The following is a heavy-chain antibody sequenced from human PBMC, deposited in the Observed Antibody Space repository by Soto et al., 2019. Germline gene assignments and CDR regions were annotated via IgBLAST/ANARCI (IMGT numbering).Heavy chain of an antibody. CDR2: VTYGSSEK. CDR1: GFAFFNYG. CDR3: GKAGGSELRYFDWPEVGV. Sequence: QVHVVESGGGVVQPGTSLRDSCTASGFAFFNYGFAWIRQAPGKGLEWVAGVTYGSSEKYYADSVKGRFTISRDNSKNTVYMQMDSLQHNDSALYYCGKAGGSELRYFDWPEVGVWGQGTLVTVSS. V-gene: IGHV3-30*18. J-gene: IGHJ4*02. D-gene: IGHD3-9*01.